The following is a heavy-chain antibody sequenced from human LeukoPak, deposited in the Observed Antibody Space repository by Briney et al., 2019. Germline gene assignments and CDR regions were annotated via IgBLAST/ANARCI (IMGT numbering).Heavy chain of an antibody. D-gene: IGHD6-13*01. CDR1: GYTFTGYY. V-gene: IGHV3-30*18. CDR2: ISYDGSNK. J-gene: IGHJ4*02. Sequence: GASVKVSCTASGYTFTGYYMHWVHQAPGKGLEWVAVISYDGSNKYYADSVKGRFTISRDNSKNTLYLQMNNLSTEDTAVYYCAKDSTSSWYGFDYWGQGTLVTVSS. CDR3: AKDSTSSWYGFDY.